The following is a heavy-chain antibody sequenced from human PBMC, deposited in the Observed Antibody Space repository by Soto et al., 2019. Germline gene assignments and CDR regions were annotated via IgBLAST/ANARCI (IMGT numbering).Heavy chain of an antibody. J-gene: IGHJ4*02. V-gene: IGHV1-18*01. CDR1: GYTFTSYG. D-gene: IGHD3-3*01. CDR2: ISAYSGNT. Sequence: GASVKVSCKSSGYTFTSYGISWVRQAPGQGLEWMGWISAYSGNTNYAQKLQGRVTMTTDTSTSTAYMELRSLRSDDTAVYYCARQHIPYYDFWSATEYYFDYWGQGTLVTVSS. CDR3: ARQHIPYYDFWSATEYYFDY.